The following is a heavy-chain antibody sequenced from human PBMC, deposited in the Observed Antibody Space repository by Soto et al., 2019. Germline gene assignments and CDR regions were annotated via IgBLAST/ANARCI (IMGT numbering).Heavy chain of an antibody. D-gene: IGHD5-12*01. J-gene: IGHJ4*02. Sequence: QVQLQESGPGLVKPSQTLSLTCTVSGGSISSGGYYWIWIRQHPGKGLEWIGYIYYSGSTYYNPSLKSRVTISVDTSKNQFSLKLSSVTAADTAVYYCARCGYNGSYYFDYWGQGTLVTVSS. CDR2: IYYSGST. CDR1: GGSISSGGYY. V-gene: IGHV4-31*03. CDR3: ARCGYNGSYYFDY.